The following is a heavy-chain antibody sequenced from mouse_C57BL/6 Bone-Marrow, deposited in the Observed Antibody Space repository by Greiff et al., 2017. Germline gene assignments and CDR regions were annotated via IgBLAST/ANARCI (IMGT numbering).Heavy chain of an antibody. D-gene: IGHD2-4*01. Sequence: EVKLVESGGGLVKPGGSLKLSCAASGFTFSDYGMHWVRQAPEKGLEWVAYISSGSSTIYYADTVKGRFTISRDNATNTLFLQMTSLRSEDTAMHYCADDYDWFAYWGQGTLVTVSA. CDR3: ADDYDWFAY. J-gene: IGHJ3*01. V-gene: IGHV5-17*01. CDR2: ISSGSSTI. CDR1: GFTFSDYG.